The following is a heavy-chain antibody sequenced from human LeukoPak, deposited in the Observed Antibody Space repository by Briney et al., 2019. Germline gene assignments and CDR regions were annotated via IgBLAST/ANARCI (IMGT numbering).Heavy chain of an antibody. CDR1: GGSISSGSYY. V-gene: IGHV4-61*02. Sequence: SETLSLTCTVSGGSISSGSYYWSWIRQPAGKGLEWIGRIYTSGSTNYNPSLKSRVTISVDTSKNQFSLKLSSVTAADTAVYYCARSLDYLYGMDVWGQGTPVTVSS. CDR3: ARSLDYLYGMDV. J-gene: IGHJ6*02. D-gene: IGHD3/OR15-3a*01. CDR2: IYTSGST.